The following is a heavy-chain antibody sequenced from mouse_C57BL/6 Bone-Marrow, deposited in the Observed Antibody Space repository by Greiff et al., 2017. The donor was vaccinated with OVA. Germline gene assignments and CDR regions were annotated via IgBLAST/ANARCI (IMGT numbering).Heavy chain of an antibody. D-gene: IGHD1-1*01. Sequence: VMLVESGPELVKPGASVKISCKASGYTFTDYYINWVKQRPGQGLEWIGWIFPGSGSTYYNEKFKGKATLTVDKSSSTAYMLLSSLTSEDSAVYFCARESPPYYGSDDWGQGTTLTVSS. J-gene: IGHJ2*01. CDR1: GYTFTDYY. V-gene: IGHV1-75*01. CDR3: ARESPPYYGSDD. CDR2: IFPGSGST.